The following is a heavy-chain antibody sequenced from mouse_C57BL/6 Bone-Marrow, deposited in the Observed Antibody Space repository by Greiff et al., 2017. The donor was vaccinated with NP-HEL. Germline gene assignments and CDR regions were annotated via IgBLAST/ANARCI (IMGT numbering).Heavy chain of an antibody. V-gene: IGHV5-6*02. Sequence: EVNLVESGGDLVKPGGSLKLSCAASGFTFSSYGMSWVRQTPDKRLEWVATISSCGSYTYYPDSVKGQFTISRDNAKNTLYLQMSSLKSEDTAMYYCARRYYGSPYWYFDVWGTGTTVTVSS. J-gene: IGHJ1*03. CDR3: ARRYYGSPYWYFDV. CDR1: GFTFSSYG. CDR2: ISSCGSYT. D-gene: IGHD1-1*01.